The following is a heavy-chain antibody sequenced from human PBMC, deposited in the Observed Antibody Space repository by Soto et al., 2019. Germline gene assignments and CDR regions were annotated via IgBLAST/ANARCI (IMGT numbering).Heavy chain of an antibody. Sequence: QVQLVQSGAEVKKPGSSVKVSCEASGGTFSGHAISWVRQAPGQGPEWMGGLIPLFGTTQHAQNFQDRITMTADKSTHTAYMERTSLPIEDTASYYCARGATWPYRFESWGQGTLVTVSS. V-gene: IGHV1-69*06. J-gene: IGHJ4*02. CDR1: GGTFSGHA. CDR2: LIPLFGTT. CDR3: ARGATWPYRFES. D-gene: IGHD1-26*01.